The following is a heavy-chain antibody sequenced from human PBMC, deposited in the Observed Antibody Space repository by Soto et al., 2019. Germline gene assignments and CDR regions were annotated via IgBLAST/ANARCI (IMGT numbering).Heavy chain of an antibody. V-gene: IGHV4-31*03. CDR3: ARDPGCSSTSCYAFDI. CDR2: IYYSGST. Sequence: NPSETLSLTCTVSGGSISSGGYYWSWIRQHPGKGLEWIGYIYYSGSTYYNPSLKSRVTISVDTSKNQFSLKLSSVTAADTAVYYCARDPGCSSTSCYAFDIWGQGTMVTVSS. CDR1: GGSISSGGYY. D-gene: IGHD2-2*01. J-gene: IGHJ3*02.